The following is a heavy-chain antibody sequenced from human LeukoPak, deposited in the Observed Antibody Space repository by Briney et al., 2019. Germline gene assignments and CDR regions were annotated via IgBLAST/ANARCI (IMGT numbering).Heavy chain of an antibody. D-gene: IGHD3-10*01. CDR3: ANSYGSNKNPFDY. V-gene: IGHV3-64*01. CDR1: GFTFSSYG. CDR2: ISSNEDST. J-gene: IGHJ4*02. Sequence: GGSLRLSCTASGFTFSSYGMHWVRQAPGKGLEYVSAISSNEDSTYYANSVRGRFTISRDNSKNTLYLQMGSLRAEDTAVYYCANSYGSNKNPFDYWGQGTLVTVSS.